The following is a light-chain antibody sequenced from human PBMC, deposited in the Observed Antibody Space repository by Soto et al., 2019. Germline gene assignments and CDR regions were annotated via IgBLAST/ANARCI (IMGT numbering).Light chain of an antibody. V-gene: IGLV2-23*02. Sequence: QSALTQPASVSGSPGQSITISCTGTSSDVGSYNLGSWYQQHPGKATKLMIYEVSKRPSGVSNRFSGSKSGNTASLTISGLQAEDEADYYCCSYAGSSTDVFGTGTKLTVL. CDR2: EVS. CDR1: SSDVGSYNL. J-gene: IGLJ1*01. CDR3: CSYAGSSTDV.